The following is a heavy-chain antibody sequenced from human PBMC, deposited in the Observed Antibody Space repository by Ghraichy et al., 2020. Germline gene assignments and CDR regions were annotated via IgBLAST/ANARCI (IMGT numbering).Heavy chain of an antibody. CDR3: ARGDGNLDY. V-gene: IGHV3-30*04. CDR2: ISYDGSNK. Sequence: GESLNISCAASGFTFSSYAMHWVRQAPGKGLEWVAVISYDGSNKYYADSVKGRFTISRDNSKNTLYLQMNSLRAEDTAVYYCARGDGNLDYWGQGTLVTVSS. J-gene: IGHJ4*02. D-gene: IGHD4-23*01. CDR1: GFTFSSYA.